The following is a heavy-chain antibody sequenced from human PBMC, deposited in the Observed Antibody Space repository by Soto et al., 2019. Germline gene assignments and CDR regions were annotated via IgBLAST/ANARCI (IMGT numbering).Heavy chain of an antibody. D-gene: IGHD5-12*01. J-gene: IGHJ4*02. CDR2: MYYAGSG. CDR1: GRSISSGGHY. V-gene: IGHV4-31*03. Sequence: QVQLQESGPGLVKPSQTLSLTCTVSGRSISSGGHYWSWIRQHPGKGLEWIGYMYYAGSGYYNPSLQSRVTISIDTSKNQFSLELSSVTAADTAVYDCAREVAATTHFDSWGQGTLVTVSS. CDR3: AREVAATTHFDS.